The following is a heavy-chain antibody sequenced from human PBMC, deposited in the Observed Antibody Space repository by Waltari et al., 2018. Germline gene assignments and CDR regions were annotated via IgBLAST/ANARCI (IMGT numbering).Heavy chain of an antibody. CDR3: ARLVAGRVDS. V-gene: IGHV4-31*09. CDR2: IYHSGNS. J-gene: IGHJ4*02. CDR1: GGSISSGGYY. D-gene: IGHD6-19*01. Sequence: QVLLQESGPGLVKPSQTLSLPCPVSGGSISSGGYYWSWIRQHPGKGLAWIGYIYHSGNSYYNPSLKSRVTISIDKSKNQFSLNLSSVTAADTAVYYCARLVAGRVDSWGQGTLVTVSS.